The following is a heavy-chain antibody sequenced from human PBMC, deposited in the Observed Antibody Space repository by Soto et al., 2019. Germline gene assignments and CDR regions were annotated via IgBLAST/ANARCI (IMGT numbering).Heavy chain of an antibody. CDR1: GGSISSYY. J-gene: IGHJ5*02. CDR3: ARVRVVLVPAAMFWFDP. V-gene: IGHV4-59*01. CDR2: IYYSGST. Sequence: SETLSLTCTVSGGSISSYYWSWIRQPPGKGLEWIGYIYYSGSTNYNPSLKSRVTISVDTSKNQFSLKLSSVTAADTAAYYCARVRVVLVPAAMFWFDPWGQGTLVTVS. D-gene: IGHD2-2*01.